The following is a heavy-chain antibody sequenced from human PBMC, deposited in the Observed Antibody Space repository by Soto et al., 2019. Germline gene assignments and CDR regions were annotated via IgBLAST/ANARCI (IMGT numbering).Heavy chain of an antibody. Sequence: QVQLQESGPGLVKPSQTLSLTCTVSGGSISSGGYYWSWIRQHPGKGLEWIGYIYYSGSPYYNPSLKSRVTISVDTSKNQFSRKLSSVTAADTAVYYCARDKVGATTDYYYGMDVWGQGTTVTVSS. CDR3: ARDKVGATTDYYYGMDV. CDR2: IYYSGSP. CDR1: GGSISSGGYY. V-gene: IGHV4-31*03. J-gene: IGHJ6*02. D-gene: IGHD1-26*01.